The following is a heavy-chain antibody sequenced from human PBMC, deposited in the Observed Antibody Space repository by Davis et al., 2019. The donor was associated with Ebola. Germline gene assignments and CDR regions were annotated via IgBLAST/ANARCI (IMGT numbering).Heavy chain of an antibody. Sequence: GGSLRLSCAASGFTFDDYAMHWVRQAPGKGLEWVSAISGSGGSTYYADSVKGRFTISRDNSKNTLYLQMNSLRAEDTAVYYCAKDPPTYYYDSSGYYTLYYFDYWGQGTLVTVSS. CDR2: ISGSGGST. J-gene: IGHJ4*02. CDR1: GFTFDDYA. CDR3: AKDPPTYYYDSSGYYTLYYFDY. D-gene: IGHD3-22*01. V-gene: IGHV3-23*01.